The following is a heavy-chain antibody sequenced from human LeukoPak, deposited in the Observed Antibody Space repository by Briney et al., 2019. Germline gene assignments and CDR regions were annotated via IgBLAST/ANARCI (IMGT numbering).Heavy chain of an antibody. CDR2: ISYDGSNE. CDR1: GFAFSSYA. CDR3: ARSSSGWSN. Sequence: GRSLRLSCASSGFAFSSYAMHWVRQAPGKGLEWVACISYDGSNESYTDSVKGRFTISRDNSKTTLYLQMNSLRAEDTAVYYCARSSSGWSNWGQGTLVTVSS. D-gene: IGHD6-19*01. J-gene: IGHJ4*02. V-gene: IGHV3-30*03.